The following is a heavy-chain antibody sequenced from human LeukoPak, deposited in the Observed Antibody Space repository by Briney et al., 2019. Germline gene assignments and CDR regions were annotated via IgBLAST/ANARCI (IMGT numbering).Heavy chain of an antibody. CDR2: ISYDGSNK. CDR3: ARDVGAYCSSTSCFTKD. V-gene: IGHV3-30*03. CDR1: GFTFSSYW. D-gene: IGHD2-2*01. J-gene: IGHJ4*02. Sequence: GGSLRLSCAASGFTFSSYWMNWVRQAPGKGLEWVAVISYDGSNKYYADSVKGRFTISRDNSKNTLYLQMNSLRAEDTAVYYCARDVGAYCSSTSCFTKDWGQGTLVTVSS.